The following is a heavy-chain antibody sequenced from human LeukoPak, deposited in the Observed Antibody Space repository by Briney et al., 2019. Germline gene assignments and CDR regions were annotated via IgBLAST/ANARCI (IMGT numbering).Heavy chain of an antibody. CDR3: ARFGGFDY. V-gene: IGHV3-30*04. CDR2: ISYDGSNK. Sequence: PGGSLRLSCAASGFTFSSYAMHWVRQAPGKGLEWVAVISYDGSNKYYADSVKGRFTISRDNSKNTLYLQMNSLGAADTAVYYCARFGGFDYWGQGTLVTVSS. J-gene: IGHJ4*02. CDR1: GFTFSSYA. D-gene: IGHD3-10*01.